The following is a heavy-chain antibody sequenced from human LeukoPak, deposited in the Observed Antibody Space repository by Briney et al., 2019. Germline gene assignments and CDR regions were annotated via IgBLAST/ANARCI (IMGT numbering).Heavy chain of an antibody. D-gene: IGHD5-18*01. J-gene: IGHJ4*02. V-gene: IGHV3-30*03. CDR2: ISYDGSNK. CDR1: GFTFSSYG. Sequence: QAGGSLRLSCAASGFTFSSYGMHWVRQAPGKGLEWVAVISYDGSNKYYADSVKGRFTISRDNSKNTLYLQMNSLRAEDTAVYYCAREDSYGFFDYWGQGTLVTVSS. CDR3: AREDSYGFFDY.